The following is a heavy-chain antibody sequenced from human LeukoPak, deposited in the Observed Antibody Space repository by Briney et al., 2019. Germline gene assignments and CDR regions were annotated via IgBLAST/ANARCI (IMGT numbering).Heavy chain of an antibody. D-gene: IGHD6-19*01. J-gene: IGHJ4*02. V-gene: IGHV3-11*06. CDR3: ARESSSGLIIDY. CDR1: GFTFSDFY. Sequence: PGGSLRLSCAASGFTFSDFYMNWIRQAPGKGLEWVSYISGSSSYTDYADSVKGRFTISRDNSKKSLYLQMSSLRAEDTAVYYCARESSSGLIIDYLGQGTLVTVSS. CDR2: ISGSSSYT.